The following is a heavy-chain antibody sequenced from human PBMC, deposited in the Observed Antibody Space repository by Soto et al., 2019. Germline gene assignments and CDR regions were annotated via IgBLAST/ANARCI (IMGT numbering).Heavy chain of an antibody. CDR3: ARARATVTTLHYGMDV. CDR2: SIPIFGTA. D-gene: IGHD4-17*01. J-gene: IGHJ6*02. Sequence: VNVSWKASVCTFSGYAISWGRQAPGQGLEWMGGSIPIFGTANYAQKFQGRVTITADESTSTAYMELSSLRSEDTAVYYCARARATVTTLHYGMDVWGQGTTVTVSS. V-gene: IGHV1-69*19. CDR1: VCTFSGYA.